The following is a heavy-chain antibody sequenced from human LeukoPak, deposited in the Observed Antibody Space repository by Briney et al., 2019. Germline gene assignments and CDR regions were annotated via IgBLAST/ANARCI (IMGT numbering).Heavy chain of an antibody. D-gene: IGHD3-22*01. J-gene: IGHJ4*02. Sequence: PGGSLRLSCAASGFTFSSYEMNWVRQAPGKGLEWVSYISSSGSTIYYADSVKGRFTISRDNAKNSLYLQMNSLRAKDTAVYYCARVGDYYDSSGYLLWGQGTLVTVSS. CDR2: ISSSGSTI. CDR3: ARVGDYYDSSGYLL. V-gene: IGHV3-48*03. CDR1: GFTFSSYE.